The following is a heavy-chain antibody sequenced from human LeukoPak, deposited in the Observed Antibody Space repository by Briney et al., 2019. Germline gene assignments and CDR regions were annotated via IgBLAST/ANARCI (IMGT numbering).Heavy chain of an antibody. J-gene: IGHJ3*02. CDR3: AMFLTGYYNRAFDI. V-gene: IGHV4-39*01. CDR1: GGSISSSSYY. D-gene: IGHD3-9*01. Sequence: SETLSLTCTVSGGSISSSSYYWGWIRQPPGKGLEWIGSIYYSGSTYYNPSLKSRVTISVDTSKNQFSLKLSSVTAADTAVYYCAMFLTGYYNRAFDIWGQGTMVTVSS. CDR2: IYYSGST.